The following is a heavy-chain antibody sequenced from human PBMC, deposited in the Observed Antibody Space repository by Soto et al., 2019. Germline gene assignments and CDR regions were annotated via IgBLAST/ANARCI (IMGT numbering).Heavy chain of an antibody. CDR2: ISWNSGSI. CDR3: ARVRGSRPFDY. Sequence: GGSLRLSCAASGFTFDDYAMHWVRQAPGKGLEWVSGISWNSGSIGYADSVKGRFTISRDNAKNSLYLQMNSLRAEDTAVYYCARVRGSRPFDYWGQGTLVTVSS. J-gene: IGHJ4*02. D-gene: IGHD6-25*01. CDR1: GFTFDDYA. V-gene: IGHV3-9*01.